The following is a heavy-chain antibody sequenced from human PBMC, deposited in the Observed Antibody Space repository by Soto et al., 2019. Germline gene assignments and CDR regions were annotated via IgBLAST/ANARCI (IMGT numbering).Heavy chain of an antibody. CDR2: ILNDGTTT. V-gene: IGHV3-74*01. CDR3: ATWRGGYTYGLDH. Sequence: GGSLRLSCTASGFTFSSQWLHWVRQAPGKGLMWISRILNDGTTTNYADSVKGRFTVSRDNAKKTMSLQMNNLRAEVTAVYYCATWRGGYTYGLDHWGQGTPVTVSS. D-gene: IGHD5-18*01. J-gene: IGHJ4*02. CDR1: GFTFSSQW.